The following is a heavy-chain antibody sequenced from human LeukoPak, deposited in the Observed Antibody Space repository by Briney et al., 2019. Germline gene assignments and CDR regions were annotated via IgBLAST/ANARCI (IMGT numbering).Heavy chain of an antibody. D-gene: IGHD6-13*01. CDR3: ATTFGGFFSSWPEYFQH. CDR1: GVSINNYY. CDR2: IYYSGST. V-gene: IGHV4-59*08. Sequence: PSETLSLTCTVSGVSINNYYWSWIRQPPGKGLEWIGYIYYSGSTNYNPSLKSRVTISEDTSKNQFSLKLSSVTAADTAVYYCATTFGGFFSSWPEYFQHWGQGTLVSVSS. J-gene: IGHJ1*01.